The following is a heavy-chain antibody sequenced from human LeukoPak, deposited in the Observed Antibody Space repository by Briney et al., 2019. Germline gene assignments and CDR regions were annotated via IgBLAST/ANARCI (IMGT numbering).Heavy chain of an antibody. CDR3: ARDRSNYDFWSDYSADYYYYYMDV. Sequence: ASVTVSCKASRYTFTGYYMHWVRQAPGQGLEWVGWINPNSGGTNYAQKFQGRVTITRDTSISTAYMELSRLRSDDAAVYYCARDRSNYDFWSDYSADYYYYYMDVWGKGTTVTVSS. CDR1: RYTFTGYY. J-gene: IGHJ6*03. D-gene: IGHD3-3*01. V-gene: IGHV1-2*02. CDR2: INPNSGGT.